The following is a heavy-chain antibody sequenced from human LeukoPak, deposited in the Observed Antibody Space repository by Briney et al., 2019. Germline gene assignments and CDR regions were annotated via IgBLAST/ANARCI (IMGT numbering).Heavy chain of an antibody. CDR3: ARDFGGIGYCSSTSCFPLDH. J-gene: IGHJ4*02. CDR1: GFTFSSYS. V-gene: IGHV3-48*01. D-gene: IGHD2-2*01. CDR2: ISSSSTII. Sequence: GGSLRLSCAASGFTFSSYSMNWVRQAPGKGLEWVSHISSSSTIIYYADSVKGRFTISRDNAKNSLYLQMNGLRAEDTAVYYCARDFGGIGYCSSTSCFPLDHWGQGTLVTVSS.